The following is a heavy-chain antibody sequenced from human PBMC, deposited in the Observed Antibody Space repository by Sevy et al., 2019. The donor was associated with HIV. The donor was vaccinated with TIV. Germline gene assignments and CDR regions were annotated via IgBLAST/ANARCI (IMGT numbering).Heavy chain of an antibody. Sequence: SETLSLTCAVSGGSISSSNGWSWVRQPPGKGLEWIGEIYHSGSTNYNPSLKSRVTISVDKSKNQFSLKLSSVTAADTAVYYCARVADDSSSFSLDYWGQGTLVTVSS. CDR1: GGSISSSNG. CDR3: ARVADDSSSFSLDY. V-gene: IGHV4-4*02. CDR2: IYHSGST. J-gene: IGHJ4*02. D-gene: IGHD3-22*01.